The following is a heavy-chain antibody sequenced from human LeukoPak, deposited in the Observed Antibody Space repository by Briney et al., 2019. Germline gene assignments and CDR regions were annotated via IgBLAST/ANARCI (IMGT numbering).Heavy chain of an antibody. J-gene: IGHJ4*02. V-gene: IGHV3-33*01. CDR2: IWYDGSNK. CDR1: GFTFSSYG. CDR3: ATSSTWQTMNFDY. Sequence: GGSLRLSCAASGFTFSSYGMHWVRQAPGKGLEWVAVIWYDGSNKYYADSVKGRFTISRDNSKNTLYLQMNSLRVEDTAVYYCATSSTWQTMNFDYWGQGTLVTVSS. D-gene: IGHD6-13*01.